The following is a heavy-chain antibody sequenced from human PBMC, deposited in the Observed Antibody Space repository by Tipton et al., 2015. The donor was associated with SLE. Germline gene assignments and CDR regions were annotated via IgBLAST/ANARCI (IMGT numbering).Heavy chain of an antibody. J-gene: IGHJ6*03. CDR2: IWYDGSNK. V-gene: IGHV3-33*08. D-gene: IGHD2-8*02. CDR1: GFTVSNNY. CDR3: ARAGGPPYYYYYMDV. Sequence: SLRLSCAASGFTVSNNYMSWVRQAPGKGLEWVAVIWYDGSNKYYADSVKGRFTISRDNAKNSLYPQKNSLRAEDTAVYYCARAGGPPYYYYYMDVWGKGTTVTVSS.